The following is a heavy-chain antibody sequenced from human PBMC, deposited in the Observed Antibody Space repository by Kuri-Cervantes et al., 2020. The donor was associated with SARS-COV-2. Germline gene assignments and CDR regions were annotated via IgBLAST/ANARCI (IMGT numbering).Heavy chain of an antibody. V-gene: IGHV1-18*01. CDR3: ARHTIYSGGWYRGIDY. J-gene: IGHJ4*01. D-gene: IGHD6-19*01. CDR1: GYTFTSYG. CDR2: ISAYNGNT. Sequence: ASVKVSCKASGYTFTSYGISWVRQAPGQGLEWMGWISAYNGNTNYAQKLQGRVTMTTDTSTSTAYMELRSLRSDDTAVYYCARHTIYSGGWYRGIDYWGQGTLVTVSS.